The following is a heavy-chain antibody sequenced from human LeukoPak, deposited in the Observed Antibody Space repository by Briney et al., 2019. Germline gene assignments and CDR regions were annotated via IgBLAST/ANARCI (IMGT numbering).Heavy chain of an antibody. D-gene: IGHD6-19*01. J-gene: IGHJ5*02. CDR1: GYIFAAYA. CDR3: ARDFGSSSGYYWFDP. Sequence: ASVKVSCKASGYIFAAYAIRWVRQAPGQGLEWMGWINAGNGITKYSQKFQGRVTITRDTSATTVYMELSSLRSEDTALYYCARDFGSSSGYYWFDPWGQGTLVTVSS. CDR2: INAGNGIT. V-gene: IGHV1-3*01.